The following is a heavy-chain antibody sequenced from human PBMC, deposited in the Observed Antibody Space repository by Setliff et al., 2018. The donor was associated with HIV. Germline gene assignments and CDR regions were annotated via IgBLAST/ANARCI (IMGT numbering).Heavy chain of an antibody. D-gene: IGHD5-12*01. V-gene: IGHV4-4*07. CDR1: GGSISNYY. CDR3: ARWGSGYDSGVDY. CDR2: IYSSGRT. J-gene: IGHJ4*02. Sequence: PSETLSLTCTVSGGSISNYYWSWIRQPAEKGLEWIGRIYSSGRTNYNPSLKSRVTISVDTSKNQFSLKLSSGTDADTAGYYCARWGSGYDSGVDYWGQGTLVTVSS.